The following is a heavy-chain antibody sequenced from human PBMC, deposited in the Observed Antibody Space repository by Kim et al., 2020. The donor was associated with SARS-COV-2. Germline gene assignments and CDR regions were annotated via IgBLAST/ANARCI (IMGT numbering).Heavy chain of an antibody. D-gene: IGHD3-3*01. Sequence: ITNANPSLKSRVTISVDTSKNQFSLKLSSVTAADTAVYYCARGVRSPFDYWGQGTLVTVSS. CDR2: IT. V-gene: IGHV4-34*01. J-gene: IGHJ4*02. CDR3: ARGVRSPFDY.